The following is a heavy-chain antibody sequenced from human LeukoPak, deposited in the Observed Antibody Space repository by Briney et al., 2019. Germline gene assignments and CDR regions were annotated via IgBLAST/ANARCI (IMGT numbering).Heavy chain of an antibody. V-gene: IGHV4-34*01. CDR1: GGSSSGYY. Sequence: SETLSLTCAVYGGSSSGYYWSWIRQPPGKGLEWIGEINHSGSTNYNPSLKSRVTISVDTSKNQFSLKLSSVTAADTAVYYCARGRRRWHPWGQGTLVTVSS. D-gene: IGHD2-15*01. J-gene: IGHJ5*02. CDR2: INHSGST. CDR3: ARGRRRWHP.